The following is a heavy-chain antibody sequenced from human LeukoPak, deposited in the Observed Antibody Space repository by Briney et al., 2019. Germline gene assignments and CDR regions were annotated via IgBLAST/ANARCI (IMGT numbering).Heavy chain of an antibody. J-gene: IGHJ4*02. D-gene: IGHD2-2*01. CDR3: ARDGGSASLKQPFFDY. CDR2: TIPIFGTT. CDR1: GGTFSSYA. V-gene: IGHV1-69*05. Sequence: LRASVKVSCKASGGTFSSYAYSWVRQAPGQGLEWVGGTIPIFGTTDYAQKFQGRVTITTDESTSTAYMDLSSLTSEDTAVYYCARDGGSASLKQPFFDYWGQGTLVTVSS.